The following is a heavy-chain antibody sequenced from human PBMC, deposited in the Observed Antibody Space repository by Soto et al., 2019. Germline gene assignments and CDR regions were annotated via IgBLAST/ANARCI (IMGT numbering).Heavy chain of an antibody. CDR3: ARGSPVDIVVVPAAIGGWFDP. V-gene: IGHV4-30-2*01. D-gene: IGHD2-2*02. Sequence: QLQLQETGSGLVKPSQTLSLTCDVSGGSISSGGYSWSWIRQPPGKGREWIGYIYHSGSTYYNPSIERRVTISVDRSKNQCFLKLSSVTAADTAVYYCARGSPVDIVVVPAAIGGWFDPWGQGTLVTVSS. CDR1: GGSISSGGYS. J-gene: IGHJ5*02. CDR2: IYHSGST.